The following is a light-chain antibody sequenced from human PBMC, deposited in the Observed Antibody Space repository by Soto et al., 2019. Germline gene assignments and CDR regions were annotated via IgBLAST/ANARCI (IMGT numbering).Light chain of an antibody. CDR3: SSYTSSSTYV. V-gene: IGLV2-14*03. CDR2: EVS. Sequence: QSALTQPASVSGSPGQSITISCNGTSSNFGPYASVSWYQQHPDKAPKLIIYEVSYRPSGVSDRFSGSKSGNTASLSISGLHTEDEADYYCSSYTSSSTYVFGTGTKLTVL. J-gene: IGLJ1*01. CDR1: SSNFGPYAS.